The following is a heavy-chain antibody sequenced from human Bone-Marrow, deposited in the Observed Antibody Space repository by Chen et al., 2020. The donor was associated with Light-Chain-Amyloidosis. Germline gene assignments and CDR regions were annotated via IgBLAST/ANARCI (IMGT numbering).Heavy chain of an antibody. CDR2: IYPDDSDA. V-gene: IGHV5-51*01. Sequence: EVQLEQSGPEVKKPGESLKISCKGSGYTFPNYWIGWVRQMPGKGLEWMGVIYPDDSDARYIPSLEGQVTISADKSITTAYQQWRSLKASDTAMYYCARRRDGYNFDYWGQGTLVTVSS. J-gene: IGHJ4*02. D-gene: IGHD5-12*01. CDR1: GYTFPNYW. CDR3: ARRRDGYNFDY.